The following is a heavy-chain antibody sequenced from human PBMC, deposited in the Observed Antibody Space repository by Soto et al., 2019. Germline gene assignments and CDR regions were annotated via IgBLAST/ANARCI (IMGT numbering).Heavy chain of an antibody. D-gene: IGHD4-17*01. CDR1: GFTFTSYV. J-gene: IGHJ5*02. V-gene: IGHV1-3*01. CDR3: ARDGDYGALEGNWFDP. CDR2: INAGTGNM. Sequence: QVQLVQSGAEVKKPGASVKVSCKASGFTFTSYVIHWVRQAPGQKLEWVGLINAGTGNMKSSQTFHDRVTITRDTSATTVHMELSSLKSDDTAVYFCARDGDYGALEGNWFDPWGQGTLVTVSS.